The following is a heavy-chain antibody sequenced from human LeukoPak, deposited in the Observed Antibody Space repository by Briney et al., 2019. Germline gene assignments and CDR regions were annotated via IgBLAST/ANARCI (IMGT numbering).Heavy chain of an antibody. CDR2: IRYDGSNK. D-gene: IGHD3-3*01. Sequence: GGSLRLSCAASGFTFSSYGMHWVRQAPGKGLEWVAFIRYDGSNKYYADSVKGRFTISRDNSKNTLYLQMNSLRAEDTAVYYCAKDPSEWDFWSGYYFDYWGQGTLVTVSS. J-gene: IGHJ4*02. V-gene: IGHV3-30*02. CDR3: AKDPSEWDFWSGYYFDY. CDR1: GFTFSSYG.